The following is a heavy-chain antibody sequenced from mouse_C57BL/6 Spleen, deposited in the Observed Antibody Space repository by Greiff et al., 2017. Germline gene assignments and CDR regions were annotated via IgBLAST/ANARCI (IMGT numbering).Heavy chain of an antibody. D-gene: IGHD1-1*01. CDR1: GYTFTNYY. CDR3: ARGYYCSSYWYFDV. CDR2: IYPNNGGT. V-gene: IGHV1-18*01. Sequence: EVQLQQPGAELVKPGASVKISCKASGYTFTNYYMAWVKQRPGQSLEWIGDIYPNNGGTNYNQKFKGKATLTVDTSSSTAYMQLRSLTSEDTAVYYCARGYYCSSYWYFDVWGTGTTVTVSS. J-gene: IGHJ1*03.